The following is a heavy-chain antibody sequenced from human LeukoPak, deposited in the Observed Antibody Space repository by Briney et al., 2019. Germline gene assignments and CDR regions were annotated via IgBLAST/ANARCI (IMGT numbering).Heavy chain of an antibody. CDR3: ARPGYTAAYDL. D-gene: IGHD3-9*01. CDR2: MKGDGSEK. V-gene: IGHV3-7*01. Sequence: GGSLRLSCAASGFTFSTYWMTWVRQAPGKGPEWVANMKGDGSEKHYVDSVKGRFTISRDNAKNSLYLQMNSLRAEDTAVYYCARPGYTAAYDLWGQGTMVTVSS. CDR1: GFTFSTYW. J-gene: IGHJ3*01.